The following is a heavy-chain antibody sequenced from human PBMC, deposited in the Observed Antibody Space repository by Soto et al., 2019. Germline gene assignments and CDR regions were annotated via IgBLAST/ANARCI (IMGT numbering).Heavy chain of an antibody. V-gene: IGHV4-59*12. D-gene: IGHD6-19*01. Sequence: SETLSLTCTVSGGSISSYYWSWIRQPPGKGLEWIGHIYYSGSTYYNPSLRSRVTMSVDKSKNQFSLNLNSVTAADTAVYYCARSFGWYAIDQWGQGTLVTVSS. CDR1: GGSISSYY. CDR2: IYYSGST. CDR3: ARSFGWYAIDQ. J-gene: IGHJ4*02.